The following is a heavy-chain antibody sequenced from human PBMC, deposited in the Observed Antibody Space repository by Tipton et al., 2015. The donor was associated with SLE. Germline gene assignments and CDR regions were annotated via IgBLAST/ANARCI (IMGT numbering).Heavy chain of an antibody. CDR2: IYSGGST. J-gene: IGHJ6*02. CDR1: GFTVSSNY. CDR3: ARGGVGATQAYYGMDV. V-gene: IGHV3-53*01. D-gene: IGHD1-26*01. Sequence: SLRLSCAASGFTVSSNYMSWVRQAPGKGREWVSVIYSGGSTYYADSVKGRFTISRDNSKNTLYLQINSLRAEDTAVYYCARGGVGATQAYYGMDVWGQGTTVTVSS.